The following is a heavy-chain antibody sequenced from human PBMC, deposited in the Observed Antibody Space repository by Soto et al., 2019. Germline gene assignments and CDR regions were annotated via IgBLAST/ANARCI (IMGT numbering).Heavy chain of an antibody. Sequence: WTWIRQHPGKGLEWIGYIYYSGSTYYNPSLKSRVTISIDTSKNQFSLKLSSVTAADTAVYYCARDLGDYYGMDVWGQGTTVTVSS. CDR2: IYYSGST. V-gene: IGHV4-31*02. J-gene: IGHJ6*02. CDR3: ARDLGDYYGMDV.